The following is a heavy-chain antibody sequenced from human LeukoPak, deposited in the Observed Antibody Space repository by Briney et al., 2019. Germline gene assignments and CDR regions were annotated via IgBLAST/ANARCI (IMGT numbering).Heavy chain of an antibody. D-gene: IGHD3-10*01. J-gene: IGHJ6*03. Sequence: PGGSLRLSCAASGFTVSSNYMSWVRQAPGKGLEWVSVIYSGGSTYYADSVKGRFTISRDNSKNTLYLQMNSLRAEDTAVYYCARGGPTAYYYYYMDVWGKGTTVTISS. V-gene: IGHV3-53*01. CDR3: ARGGPTAYYYYYMDV. CDR1: GFTVSSNY. CDR2: IYSGGST.